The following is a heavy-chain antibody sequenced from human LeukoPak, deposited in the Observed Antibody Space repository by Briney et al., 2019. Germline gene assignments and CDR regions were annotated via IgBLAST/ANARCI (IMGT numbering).Heavy chain of an antibody. D-gene: IGHD2-21*02. V-gene: IGHV1-46*01. CDR3: ARSGDGWYYFDY. Sequence: ASVKASCKASGYTFTSYYMHWVRQATGQGLEWMGIINPSGGSTSYAQKFQGRVTMTRDTSTSTVYMELSSLRSEDTAVYYCARSGDGWYYFDYWGQGTLVTVSS. J-gene: IGHJ4*02. CDR1: GYTFTSYY. CDR2: INPSGGST.